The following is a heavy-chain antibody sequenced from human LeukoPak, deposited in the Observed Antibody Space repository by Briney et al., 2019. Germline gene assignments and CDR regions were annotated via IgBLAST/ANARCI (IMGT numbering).Heavy chain of an antibody. V-gene: IGHV3-9*01. J-gene: IGHJ4*02. CDR2: INWNSDSI. CDR1: GFTFDDYA. D-gene: IGHD6-19*01. CDR3: ARARLAVSGNYFEN. Sequence: GGSLRLSCAVSGFTFDDYAMHWVRQVPGKGLEWVSGINWNSDSIGYADSVKGRFTISRDNAKNSLYLQMNSLRVEDTAVYHCARARLAVSGNYFENWGQGTLVTVSS.